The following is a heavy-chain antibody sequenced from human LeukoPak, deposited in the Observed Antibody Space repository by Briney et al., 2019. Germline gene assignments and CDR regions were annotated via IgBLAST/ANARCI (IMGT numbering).Heavy chain of an antibody. Sequence: SETLSLTCTVSGDSVSSGGHYWVWVRQPPGKGLEWLGAISYSANSYYSPSHKSRVTISIDMSKNQFSLRLSSVTAADMAFYYCARQCSSISCPIDYWGQGNLVTVSS. CDR1: GDSVSSGGHY. J-gene: IGHJ4*02. CDR3: ARQCSSISCPIDY. D-gene: IGHD2-2*01. CDR2: ISYSANS. V-gene: IGHV4-39*01.